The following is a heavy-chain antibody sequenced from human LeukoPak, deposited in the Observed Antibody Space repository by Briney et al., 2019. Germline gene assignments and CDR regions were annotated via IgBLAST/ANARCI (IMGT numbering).Heavy chain of an antibody. Sequence: GGSLRLSCAASGFTFSGSAMHWVRQASGKGLEWVGHIGNKASNYATDYAPSLKGRFTISRDDSKDTACLQVNSLKPEDTAVYYCAGNYDSWTGLNYWGLGTLVTVSS. J-gene: IGHJ4*02. CDR1: GFTFSGSA. CDR2: IGNKASNYAT. D-gene: IGHD3-3*01. V-gene: IGHV3-73*01. CDR3: AGNYDSWTGLNY.